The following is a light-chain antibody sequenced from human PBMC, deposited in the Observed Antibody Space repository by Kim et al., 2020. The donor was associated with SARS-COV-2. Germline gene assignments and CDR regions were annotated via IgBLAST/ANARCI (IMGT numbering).Light chain of an antibody. J-gene: IGKJ1*01. V-gene: IGKV3-20*01. CDR3: QQSATSRT. CDR1: HSISSNY. CDR2: GAS. Sequence: LSPGERAPPSCRGSHSISSNYFSCYQQQRGQAPSLLIGGASSAATSTPEWCSSSGSAKDFPITISRLEHEDSADYYCQQSATSRTFGQGTKVDIK.